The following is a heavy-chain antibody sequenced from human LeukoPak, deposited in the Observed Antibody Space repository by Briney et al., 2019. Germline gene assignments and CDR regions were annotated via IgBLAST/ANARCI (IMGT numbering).Heavy chain of an antibody. V-gene: IGHV3-66*02. CDR1: GIIVGSSY. J-gene: IGHJ5*02. Sequence: GGSLRLSCAASGIIVGSSYMIWVRQAPGKGLEWVSVIFAGGNTYYSDSVQGRFTISRDNSKNTVYLQMNSLRPEDTAIYYCARASSYRFDPWGQGTLVTVSS. D-gene: IGHD2-21*01. CDR3: ARASSYRFDP. CDR2: IFAGGNT.